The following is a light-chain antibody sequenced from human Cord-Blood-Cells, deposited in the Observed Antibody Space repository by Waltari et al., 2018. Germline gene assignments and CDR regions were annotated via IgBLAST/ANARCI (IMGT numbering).Light chain of an antibody. Sequence: YELTQPPTVSVSPGHTARLTCSGHALPKQYSYCYQQKPGQAPVPEVYKYSERPSGTPKPFSGSSSVTTVTLTISGVQAEDEADYYCQSADSSGTDVVFGGGTKLTVL. J-gene: IGLJ2*01. CDR1: ALPKQY. V-gene: IGLV3-25*03. CDR2: KYS. CDR3: QSADSSGTDVV.